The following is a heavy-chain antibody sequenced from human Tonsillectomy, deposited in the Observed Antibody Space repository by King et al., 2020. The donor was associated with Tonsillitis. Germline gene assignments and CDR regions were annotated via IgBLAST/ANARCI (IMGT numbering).Heavy chain of an antibody. CDR3: ARDEEVGRSASWLAAGTGGYFDY. J-gene: IGHJ4*02. Sequence: VQLVESGGGLVKPGGSLRLSCEASGFTFSSYSMNWVRQAPGKGLEWVSSISSSSSYIYYADSVKGRFTISRDNAKNSLYLQMNSLRAEDTAVYYCARDEEVGRSASWLAAGTGGYFDYWGQGTLVTVSS. CDR1: GFTFSSYS. CDR2: ISSSSSYI. D-gene: IGHD6-13*01. V-gene: IGHV3-21*01.